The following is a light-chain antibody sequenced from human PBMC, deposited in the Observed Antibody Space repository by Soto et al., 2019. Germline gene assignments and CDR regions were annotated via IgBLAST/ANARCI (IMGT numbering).Light chain of an antibody. V-gene: IGKV3-20*01. CDR2: GAS. Sequence: EILLTQSPGTLSLSPGERGTRSCRASQSVSNNYLAWYQQKPGQAPRLLIYGASNRATGIPDRFSGSGSGTDFTLTISRLEPEDFAVYYCQQYGSSGTFGQGTKVDIK. J-gene: IGKJ1*01. CDR1: QSVSNNY. CDR3: QQYGSSGT.